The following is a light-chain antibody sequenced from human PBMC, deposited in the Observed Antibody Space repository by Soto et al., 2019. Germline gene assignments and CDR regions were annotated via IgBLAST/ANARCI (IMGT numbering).Light chain of an antibody. Sequence: QAVVTQEPSLTVSPGGAVTLTCGSSTGPVAWDHFPYWFQQKPGQAPRPLIYDTSMKHSWTPARFSGSLLGGKAALTLSGAQVDDDAEYYCLLYYSGVRVFGGGTKLTVL. CDR2: DTS. CDR3: LLYYSGVRV. V-gene: IGLV7-46*01. CDR1: TGPVAWDHF. J-gene: IGLJ3*02.